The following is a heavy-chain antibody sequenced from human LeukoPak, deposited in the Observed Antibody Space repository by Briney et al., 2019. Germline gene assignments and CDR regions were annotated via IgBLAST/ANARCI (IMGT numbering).Heavy chain of an antibody. Sequence: GGSLRLSCAASGFTFSSYSMNWVRQAPGKGLEWVSYISSSGNTIYYADSVKGRFTISRDNAKNSLYLQVNSLRDEDTAVYYCAREGPVVRGSEVDYWGQGALVTVSS. CDR2: ISSSGNTI. J-gene: IGHJ4*02. V-gene: IGHV3-48*02. CDR3: AREGPVVRGSEVDY. D-gene: IGHD4-23*01. CDR1: GFTFSSYS.